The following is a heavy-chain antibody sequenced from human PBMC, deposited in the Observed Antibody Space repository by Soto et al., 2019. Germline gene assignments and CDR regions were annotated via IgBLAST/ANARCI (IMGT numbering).Heavy chain of an antibody. Sequence: QLQLQESGSGLVKPSQTLSLTCAVSGASLSSGGYSWSWIRQPPGKDLEWIGYIYRSGTTYYNPSLKSRVTMSIGRSKNQFSLKLTSVTAADTAVYYCASSGKYYFDYWGQGSMVTVSS. D-gene: IGHD5-12*01. CDR3: ASSGKYYFDY. CDR1: GASLSSGGYS. J-gene: IGHJ4*02. CDR2: IYRSGTT. V-gene: IGHV4-30-2*01.